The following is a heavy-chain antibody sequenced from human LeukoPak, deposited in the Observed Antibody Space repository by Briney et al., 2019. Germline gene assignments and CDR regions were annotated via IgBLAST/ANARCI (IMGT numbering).Heavy chain of an antibody. CDR1: GFTFDDYA. J-gene: IGHJ6*02. V-gene: IGHV3-11*01. CDR2: ISSSGSTI. D-gene: IGHD3-3*01. Sequence: GGSLRLSCAASGFTFDDYAMHWVRQAPGKGLEWVSYISSSGSTIYYADSVKGRFTISRDNAKNSLYLQMNSLRAEDTAVYYCARGRSYYDFWSGYPPPLYYHYYYGMDVWGQGTTVTVSS. CDR3: ARGRSYYDFWSGYPPPLYYHYYYGMDV.